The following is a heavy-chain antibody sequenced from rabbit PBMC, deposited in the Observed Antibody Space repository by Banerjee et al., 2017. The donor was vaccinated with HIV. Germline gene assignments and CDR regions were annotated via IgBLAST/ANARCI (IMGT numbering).Heavy chain of an antibody. V-gene: IGHV1S45*01. CDR3: ARRAYARSSGYWYYFNL. J-gene: IGHJ4*01. Sequence: QEQLVESGGGLVQPEGSLTLTCKASGFDFSSNAICWVRQAPEKGLEWIGCIYAGSSSGTYYASWAKGRFTISKTSSTTVTLQMTSLTAADTATYFCARRAYARSSGYWYYFNLWGQGTLVTVS. CDR1: GFDFSSNA. D-gene: IGHD1-1*01. CDR2: IYAGSSSGT.